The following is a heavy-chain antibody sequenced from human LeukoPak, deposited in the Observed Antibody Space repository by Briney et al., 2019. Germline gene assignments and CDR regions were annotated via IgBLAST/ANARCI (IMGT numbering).Heavy chain of an antibody. Sequence: ASVKVSCKASGGTFSSYAISWVGQAPGQGLEWMGGIIPIFGTANYAQKFQGRVTITTDESTSTAYMELSSLRSEDTVVYYCAMPRYCTNGVCYHGSREYYFDYWGQGTLVTVSS. J-gene: IGHJ4*02. CDR2: IIPIFGTA. D-gene: IGHD2-8*01. CDR1: GGTFSSYA. V-gene: IGHV1-69*05. CDR3: AMPRYCTNGVCYHGSREYYFDY.